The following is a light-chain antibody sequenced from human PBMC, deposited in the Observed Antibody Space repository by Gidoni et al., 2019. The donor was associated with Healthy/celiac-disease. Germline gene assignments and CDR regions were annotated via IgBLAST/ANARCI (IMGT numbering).Light chain of an antibody. Sequence: EIVLTQSPATLSLSPGERATLSCRASQSVSSYLAWYQQKPGQAPRLLIYDASNRATGIPARFRGSGSGTDFTLTISSLEPEDFAVYYCQQRSNWPLLTFXGXTKVEIK. CDR3: QQRSNWPLLT. V-gene: IGKV3-11*01. CDR2: DAS. CDR1: QSVSSY. J-gene: IGKJ4*01.